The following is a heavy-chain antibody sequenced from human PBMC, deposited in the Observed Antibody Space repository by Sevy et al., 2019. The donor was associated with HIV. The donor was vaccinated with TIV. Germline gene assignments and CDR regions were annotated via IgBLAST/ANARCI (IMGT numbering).Heavy chain of an antibody. Sequence: GGSLRLSCAASGFSFRSYWMTWVRQAPGKGLEWVASIYQDGSEKYYMDSVKGRFNVARDKAKNSLFLQMNSLRGEDTAVYYCAREGSYGDYMLSYYYGMDVWGQGTTVTVSS. J-gene: IGHJ6*02. D-gene: IGHD4-17*01. CDR2: IYQDGSEK. CDR1: GFSFRSYW. V-gene: IGHV3-7*01. CDR3: AREGSYGDYMLSYYYGMDV.